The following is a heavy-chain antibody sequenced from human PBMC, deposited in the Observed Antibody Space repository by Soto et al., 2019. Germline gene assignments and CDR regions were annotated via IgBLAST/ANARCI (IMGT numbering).Heavy chain of an antibody. V-gene: IGHV3-23*01. Sequence: EVQLLESGGGLVQPGGSLRLSCAASGFTFSSYAMSWVRQAPGKGLEWVSAISGSGGSTYYADSVKGRFTISRDNSKNTLYLQMNRLRAEDTAVYYCAKNYYGSGSYIYMDVWGKGTTVTVSS. CDR2: ISGSGGST. CDR3: AKNYYGSGSYIYMDV. CDR1: GFTFSSYA. J-gene: IGHJ6*03. D-gene: IGHD3-10*01.